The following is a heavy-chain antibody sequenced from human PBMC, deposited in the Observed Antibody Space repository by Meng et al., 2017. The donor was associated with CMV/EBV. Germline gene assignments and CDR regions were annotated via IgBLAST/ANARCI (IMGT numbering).Heavy chain of an antibody. V-gene: IGHV3-9*01. CDR3: AKDCAPTRAFDY. J-gene: IGHJ4*02. Sequence: GGSLRLSCAASGFTFDDYAMHWVRQAPGKGLEWVSGISWNSGSIGYADSVKGRFTISRDNAKNSLYLQMNSLRAEDTALYYCAKDCAPTRAFDYWGQGTLVTVSS. CDR2: ISWNSGSI. CDR1: GFTFDDYA.